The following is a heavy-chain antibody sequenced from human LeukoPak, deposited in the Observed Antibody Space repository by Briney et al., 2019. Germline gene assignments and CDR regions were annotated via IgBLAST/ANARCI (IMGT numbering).Heavy chain of an antibody. CDR1: GFTFSSYA. CDR3: ARARMWERNGAFDI. CDR2: ISSNGGST. Sequence: PGGSLRLSCAASGFTFSSYAMHWVRQAPGKGLEYVSAISSNGGSTYYANSVKGRFTISRDNSKNTLYLQMGSLRAEDMAVYYCARARMWERNGAFDIWGQGTMVTVSS. J-gene: IGHJ3*02. V-gene: IGHV3-64*01. D-gene: IGHD1-26*01.